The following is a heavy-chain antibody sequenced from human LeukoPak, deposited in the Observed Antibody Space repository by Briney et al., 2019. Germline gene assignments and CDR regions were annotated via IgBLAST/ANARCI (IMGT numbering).Heavy chain of an antibody. V-gene: IGHV4-59*01. CDR1: GGTISSYY. CDR2: IYYSGST. Sequence: SETLSLTCTVSGGTISSYYWSWIRQPPGKGLQWIGYIYYSGSTNYNPSLKSRVTISVDTSKNQFSLKLSSVTAADTPVYYCARDGSSWPFDYWGQGTLVTVSS. D-gene: IGHD6-13*01. J-gene: IGHJ4*02. CDR3: ARDGSSWPFDY.